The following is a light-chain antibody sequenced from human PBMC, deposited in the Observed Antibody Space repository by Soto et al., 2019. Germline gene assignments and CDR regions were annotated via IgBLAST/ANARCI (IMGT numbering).Light chain of an antibody. CDR1: QGIGNK. J-gene: IGKJ1*01. CDR3: LQSSAFPRT. Sequence: DIQMGQSPPSLSASIGDRITITCWPSQGIGNKVVWIQQKTEEAPLPLIYDASSLQRGVPSRFSGAGSGTEFTLTIDCLPPEDFATYFFLQSSAFPRTFGPGTKVELK. V-gene: IGKV1-17*01. CDR2: DAS.